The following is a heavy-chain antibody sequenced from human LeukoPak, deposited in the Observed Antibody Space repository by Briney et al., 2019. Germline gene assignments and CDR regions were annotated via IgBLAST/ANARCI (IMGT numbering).Heavy chain of an antibody. D-gene: IGHD6-13*01. CDR2: ISSNGAST. CDR1: GFTFSSFA. V-gene: IGHV3-23*01. Sequence: GSLRLSCAASGFTFSSFAMSWVRQAPGKGLGWGSGISSNGASTYYVDSVKGRFTISRDNSKNTLFLQMNSLRAEDTAVYYCAKRGSVGTLGHFDYWGQGTLVTVSS. CDR3: AKRGSVGTLGHFDY. J-gene: IGHJ4*02.